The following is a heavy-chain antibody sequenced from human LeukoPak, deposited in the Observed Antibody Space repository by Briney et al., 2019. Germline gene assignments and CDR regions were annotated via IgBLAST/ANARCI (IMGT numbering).Heavy chain of an antibody. J-gene: IGHJ5*02. D-gene: IGHD2-15*01. V-gene: IGHV3-23*01. CDR1: GFTFSSYA. CDR2: ISGSGGST. CDR3: AKGQVVGAAQNRFDP. Sequence: GGSLRLSCAASGFTFSSYAMNWVRQAPGKGLEWVSGISGSGGSTYYADSVKGRSTISRDNSKSTLYLQMNSLRAEDTAVYYCAKGQVVGAAQNRFDPWGQRTLVTVSS.